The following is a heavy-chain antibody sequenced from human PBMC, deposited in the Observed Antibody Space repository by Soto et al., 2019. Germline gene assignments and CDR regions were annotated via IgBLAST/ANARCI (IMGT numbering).Heavy chain of an antibody. D-gene: IGHD6-13*01. CDR3: ARGRRIAVAGTGYYFDY. CDR2: IYPGDSKT. CDR1: GFSFTTYW. V-gene: IGHV5-51*01. J-gene: IGHJ4*02. Sequence: GESLKISCKGSGFSFTTYWIAWVRQMPGKGLEWMGIIYPGDSKTTYSPSFQGQVTISADKSISTAYLQRSSLKASDTAMYYCARGRRIAVAGTGYYFDYWGQGTLVTVSS.